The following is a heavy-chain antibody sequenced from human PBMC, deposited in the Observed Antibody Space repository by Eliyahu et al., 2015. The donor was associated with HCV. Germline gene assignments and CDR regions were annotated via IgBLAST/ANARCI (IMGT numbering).Heavy chain of an antibody. CDR1: GFIFXDYA. D-gene: IGHD6-13*01. V-gene: IGHV3-9*01. CDR3: AKDSGSSSWYNGFDI. J-gene: IGHJ3*02. CDR2: ISWNXXNI. Sequence: EVQLVESGGGLVQPGRSLRLSCAASGFIFXDYAMHWXRQAPGKGXXWVSGISWNXXNIGYADSVKGRFTISRDNAKNSLYLQMNSLRPEDTALYYCAKDSGSSSWYNGFDIWGQGTMVTVSS.